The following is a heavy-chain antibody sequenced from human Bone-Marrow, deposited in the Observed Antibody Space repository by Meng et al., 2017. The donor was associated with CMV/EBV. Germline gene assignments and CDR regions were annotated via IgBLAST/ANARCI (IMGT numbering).Heavy chain of an antibody. D-gene: IGHD6-13*01. CDR1: GGSISYYY. CDR2: IYYSGST. J-gene: IGHJ6*02. CDR3: ARVGYYYYYGMDV. V-gene: IGHV4-59*01. Sequence: SETLSLTCTVSGGSISYYYWSWIRQPPGKGLEWIGYIYYSGSTNYNPSLKSRVTISVDTSKNQFSLKLSSVTAADTVVYYCARVGYYYYYGMDVWGQGTTVTVSS.